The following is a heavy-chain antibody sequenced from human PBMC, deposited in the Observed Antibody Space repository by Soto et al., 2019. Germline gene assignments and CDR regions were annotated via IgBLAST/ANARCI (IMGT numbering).Heavy chain of an antibody. CDR1: GFTFSSYA. J-gene: IGHJ4*02. CDR2: ISSNGGST. CDR3: VKETYYYGSGSYLDFDY. D-gene: IGHD3-10*01. Sequence: GGSLRLSCSASGFTFSSYAMHWVRQAPGKGLEYVSAISSNGGSTYYADSVKGRFTISRDNSKNTLYLQMSSLRAEDTAVYYCVKETYYYGSGSYLDFDYWGQGTLVTVSS. V-gene: IGHV3-64D*08.